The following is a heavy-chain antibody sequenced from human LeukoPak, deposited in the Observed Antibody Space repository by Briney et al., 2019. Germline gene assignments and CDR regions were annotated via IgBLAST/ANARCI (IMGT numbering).Heavy chain of an antibody. V-gene: IGHV3-21*01. Sequence: GGSLRLSCAASGFTFSSHSMNWVRQAPGKGLERVSSISSSSSYIYYADSVKGRFTISRDNAKNSLYLQMNSLRAEDTAVYYCARVDVVVVAATNYYYMDVWGKGTTVTVSS. J-gene: IGHJ6*03. CDR2: ISSSSSYI. CDR1: GFTFSSHS. CDR3: ARVDVVVVAATNYYYMDV. D-gene: IGHD2-15*01.